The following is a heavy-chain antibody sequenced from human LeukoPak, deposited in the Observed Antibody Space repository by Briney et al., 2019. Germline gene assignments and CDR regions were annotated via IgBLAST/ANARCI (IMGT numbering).Heavy chain of an antibody. Sequence: LTCAVSGGSFSGXXXSWIXQPPGKXLEXIXEINHSGSTNYNPSLKSRVTISVDTSKNQFSLKLSSVTAADTAVYYCARGHPYYYGSGSYSAWGQGTLVTVSS. CDR2: INHSGST. D-gene: IGHD3-10*01. CDR1: GGSFSGXX. CDR3: ARGHPYYYGSGSYSA. J-gene: IGHJ4*02. V-gene: IGHV4-34*01.